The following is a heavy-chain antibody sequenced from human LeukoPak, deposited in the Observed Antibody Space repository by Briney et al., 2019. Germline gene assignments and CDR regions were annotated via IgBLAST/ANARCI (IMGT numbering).Heavy chain of an antibody. CDR3: AKRALYYYDSSGYPLDDDY. D-gene: IGHD3-22*01. CDR2: ISGSGGST. CDR1: GFTFSSYA. Sequence: GGSLRLSCAASGFTFSSYAMSWVRQAPGKGLEWVSAISGSGGSTYYADSVKGRFTISRDNSKNTLYLQMNSLRAEDTAVFYCAKRALYYYDSSGYPLDDDYWGQGTLVTVSS. J-gene: IGHJ4*02. V-gene: IGHV3-23*01.